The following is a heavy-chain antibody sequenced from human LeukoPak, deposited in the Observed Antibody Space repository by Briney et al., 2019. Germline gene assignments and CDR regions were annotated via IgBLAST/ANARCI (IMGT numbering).Heavy chain of an antibody. D-gene: IGHD6-13*01. CDR3: AKGGGGYSSSWGANQIDY. V-gene: IGHV3-30*18. J-gene: IGHJ4*02. Sequence: GGSLRLSCAASGFTFSSYGMHWVRQAPGKGLEWVAVISYDGSNKYYADSVKGRFTISRDNSKNTPYLQMNSLRAEDTAVYYCAKGGGGYSSSWGANQIDYWGQGTLVTVSS. CDR1: GFTFSSYG. CDR2: ISYDGSNK.